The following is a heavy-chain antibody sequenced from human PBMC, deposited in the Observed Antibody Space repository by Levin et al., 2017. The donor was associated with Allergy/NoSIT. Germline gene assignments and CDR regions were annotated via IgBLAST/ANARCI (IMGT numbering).Heavy chain of an antibody. CDR3: AKSGGEFDL. Sequence: GGSLRLSCAASGFSFSSYVMLWVRQAPGKGLEWVSVISGSGGSTYYADSVKGRFTISRDNSKNTLYLQMNSLRAEDTSVYYCAKSGGEFDLWGQGPLVTVSS. CDR2: ISGSGGST. D-gene: IGHD2-15*01. J-gene: IGHJ5*02. V-gene: IGHV3-23*01. CDR1: GFSFSSYV.